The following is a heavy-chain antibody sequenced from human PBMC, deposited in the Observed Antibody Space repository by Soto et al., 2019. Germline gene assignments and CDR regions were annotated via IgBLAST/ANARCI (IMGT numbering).Heavy chain of an antibody. CDR3: AKDSGSTSSYFDY. CDR2: IKEDGSDK. D-gene: IGHD3-10*01. Sequence: GGSLRLSCADSGFTFSSYWMSWVRQAPGKGLEWVANIKEDGSDKYYADSVKGRFTISRDNSKNTQFLQMNSLRVEDTAVYYCAKDSGSTSSYFDYWAQGTLVTVSS. V-gene: IGHV3-7*01. CDR1: GFTFSSYW. J-gene: IGHJ4*02.